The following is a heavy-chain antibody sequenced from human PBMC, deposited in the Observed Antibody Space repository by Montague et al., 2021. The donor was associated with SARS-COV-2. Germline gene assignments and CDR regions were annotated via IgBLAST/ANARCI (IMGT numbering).Heavy chain of an antibody. J-gene: IGHJ3*02. CDR2: INYSGGT. CDR1: GGSISSHY. Sequence: SETLSLTCAVSGGSISSHYWSFIRQPPGKGLEWIAYINYSGGTNYNPSLKSRVTISVDTSKNHFSLQLRSVTPADTAVYFCARGGATYYYDTSGYVNAFDTRGQGTMVTVSS. V-gene: IGHV4-59*11. D-gene: IGHD3-22*01. CDR3: ARGGATYYYDTSGYVNAFDT.